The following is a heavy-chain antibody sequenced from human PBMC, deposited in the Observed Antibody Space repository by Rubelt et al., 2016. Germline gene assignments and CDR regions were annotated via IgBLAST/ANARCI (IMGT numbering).Heavy chain of an antibody. CDR2: ISHSGST. CDR1: GGSISSSNW. Sequence: QVQLQESGPGLVKPSGTLSLTCAVSGGSISSSNWWSWVRQPPGKGLEWIGEISHSGSTSHNPSLKSRVIISADTSKNQCSLKRSAGAAADTAVDYWARGAGSGSYYNTYWGQGTLVTVSS. V-gene: IGHV4-4*02. J-gene: IGHJ4*02. D-gene: IGHD3-10*01. CDR3: ARGAGSGSYYNTY.